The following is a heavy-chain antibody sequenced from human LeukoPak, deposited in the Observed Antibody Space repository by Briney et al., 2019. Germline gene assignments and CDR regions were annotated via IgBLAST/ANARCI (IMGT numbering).Heavy chain of an antibody. CDR3: ARIGYSSSSFDY. V-gene: IGHV3-7*01. J-gene: IGHJ4*02. D-gene: IGHD6-6*01. Sequence: GGSLRLSCAASGFTFRNYWMSWVRQAPGKGPEWVANIKQDGSLKYYVDSLKGRFTISRDNAKTSVYLQMSSLRAEDTAVYFCARIGYSSSSFDYWGQGTLVTVSS. CDR1: GFTFRNYW. CDR2: IKQDGSLK.